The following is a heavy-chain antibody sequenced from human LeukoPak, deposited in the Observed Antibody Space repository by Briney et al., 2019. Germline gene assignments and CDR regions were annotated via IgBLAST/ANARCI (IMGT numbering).Heavy chain of an antibody. CDR2: INAGNGNT. Sequence: ASVKVSCKASGYTFTSYAMHWVRQAPGQRLEWMGWINAGNGNTKYSQEFQGRVTITRDTSASTAYMELSSLRSEDTAVYYCARDTTMVRGVIIESNFDYWGQGTLVTVSS. J-gene: IGHJ4*02. V-gene: IGHV1-3*03. D-gene: IGHD3-10*01. CDR1: GYTFTSYA. CDR3: ARDTTMVRGVIIESNFDY.